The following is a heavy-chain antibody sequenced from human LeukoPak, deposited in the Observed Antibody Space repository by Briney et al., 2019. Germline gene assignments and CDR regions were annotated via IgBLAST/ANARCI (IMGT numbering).Heavy chain of an antibody. V-gene: IGHV4-38-2*02. CDR1: GYSISSGYY. D-gene: IGHD2-2*01. CDR3: ARDLGVVVPAAYYYYGMDV. J-gene: IGHJ6*04. Sequence: SETLSPTCAVSGYSISSGYYWGWIRQPPGKGLEWIGSIYHSGSTYYNPSLKSRVTISVDTSKNQFSLKLSSVTAADTAVYYCARDLGVVVPAAYYYYGMDVWGKGTTVTVSS. CDR2: IYHSGST.